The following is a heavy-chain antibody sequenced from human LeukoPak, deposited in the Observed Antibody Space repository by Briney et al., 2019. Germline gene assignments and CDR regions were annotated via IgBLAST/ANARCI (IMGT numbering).Heavy chain of an antibody. V-gene: IGHV1-18*01. CDR3: ARGKASQSTDYFDY. D-gene: IGHD5/OR15-5a*01. Sequence: ASVKVSCKASGYTFTTYGISWVRQAPGQGLEWMGWISAYNGNANYAQKLQGRVTMTPDTSTSTAYMELRSLRSDDTAVYYCARGKASQSTDYFDYRGQGTLVTVSS. CDR1: GYTFTTYG. CDR2: ISAYNGNA. J-gene: IGHJ4*02.